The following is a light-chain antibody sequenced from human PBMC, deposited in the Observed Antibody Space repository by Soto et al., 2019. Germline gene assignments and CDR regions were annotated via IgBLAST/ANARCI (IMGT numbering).Light chain of an antibody. V-gene: IGKV1-9*01. CDR1: QAISTY. CDR2: AAS. CDR3: QQLNAYPLT. J-gene: IGKJ4*01. Sequence: DIQLTQSPSLLSASVGDRVTITCRASQAISTYLAWYQQPSGKAPKLLISAASTLQRGVPSRFRGSGSGTQFTLTISSLQPEDFATYYCQQLNAYPLTFGGGTRVEIK.